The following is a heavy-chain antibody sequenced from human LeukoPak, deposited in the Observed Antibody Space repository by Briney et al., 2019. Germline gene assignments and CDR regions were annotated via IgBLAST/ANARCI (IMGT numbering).Heavy chain of an antibody. J-gene: IGHJ4*02. Sequence: PGGSLRLSCAASGFTVNTYSMNWVRQAPGQGLEWISYVSSSGTIYYADSVKGRFTVSRDNAQNSLFLQMSSLRVDGTAVYYCATAPMGSGRLPFFDYWGQETLVTVSS. CDR2: VSSSGTI. D-gene: IGHD3-10*01. V-gene: IGHV3-48*04. CDR1: GFTVNTYS. CDR3: ATAPMGSGRLPFFDY.